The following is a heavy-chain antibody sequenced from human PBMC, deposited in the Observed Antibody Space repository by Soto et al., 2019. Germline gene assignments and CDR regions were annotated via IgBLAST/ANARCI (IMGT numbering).Heavy chain of an antibody. Sequence: QVRLQQWGAGLLTPSETLSLTCAVYGGSFTSYYWSWIRQPPGKGLEWIGDISHGGITNYNPSLKSRVTISLDTSQNHFSLRLTSVTAADTAVYYCARDFDYWGQGTLVTVSS. CDR1: GGSFTSYY. CDR2: ISHGGIT. V-gene: IGHV4-34*01. CDR3: ARDFDY. J-gene: IGHJ4*02.